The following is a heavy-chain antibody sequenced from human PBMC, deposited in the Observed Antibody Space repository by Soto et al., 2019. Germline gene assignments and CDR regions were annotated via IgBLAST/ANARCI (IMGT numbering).Heavy chain of an antibody. CDR3: ARDQRQWLVVDYYYGMDV. CDR1: GYTFTGYY. Sequence: ASVKVSCKASGYTFTGYYMHWVRQAPGQGLEWMVCINPNSGGTNYAQKFQGMVTMTRDTSISTAYMELIRLRSDDAAVYYCARDQRQWLVVDYYYGMDVWGQGTTVTAP. CDR2: INPNSGGT. V-gene: IGHV1-2*02. J-gene: IGHJ6*02. D-gene: IGHD6-19*01.